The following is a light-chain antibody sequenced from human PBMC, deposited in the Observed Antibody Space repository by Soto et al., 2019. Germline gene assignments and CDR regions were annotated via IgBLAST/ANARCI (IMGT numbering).Light chain of an antibody. CDR3: QQSFVTPRT. CDR2: DVT. CDR1: QNIKTY. J-gene: IGKJ1*01. Sequence: QVTQSPSSLSASVGDRVTITCRASQNIKTYLNWYEHKPGRAPKLLIHDVTSLQPDVPSRFTGSGSGTDFSLTISSLEHEDFATYYCQQSFVTPRTFGQGTKVDIK. V-gene: IGKV1-39*01.